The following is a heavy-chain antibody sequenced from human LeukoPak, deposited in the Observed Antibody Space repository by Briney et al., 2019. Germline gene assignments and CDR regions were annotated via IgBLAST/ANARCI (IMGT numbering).Heavy chain of an antibody. CDR1: GGSISSSNW. CDR2: IYHSGST. J-gene: IGHJ4*02. D-gene: IGHD6-19*01. V-gene: IGHV4-4*02. Sequence: SGTLSLTCAVSGGSISSSNWWSWVRQPPGKGLEWIGEIYHSGSTNYNPSLKSRVTISVDKSKNQFSLKLSSVTAADTAAYYCARVVAVAGPPHFDYWGQGTLVTVSS. CDR3: ARVVAVAGPPHFDY.